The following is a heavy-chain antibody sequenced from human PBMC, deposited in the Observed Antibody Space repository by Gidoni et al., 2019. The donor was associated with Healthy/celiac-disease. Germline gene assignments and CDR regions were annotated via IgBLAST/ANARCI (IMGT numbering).Heavy chain of an antibody. D-gene: IGHD2-2*01. CDR1: GGSISSSSYY. CDR2: IYYSGST. J-gene: IGHJ4*02. CDR3: ARNIVVGRIIDY. V-gene: IGHV4-39*01. Sequence: QLQLQESGPGLVKPSETLSLTCTVSGGSISSSSYYWGWIRQPPGKGLEWIGSIYYSGSTYYNPSLKSRVTISVDTSKNQFSLKLSSVTAADTAVYYCARNIVVGRIIDYWGQGTLVTVSS.